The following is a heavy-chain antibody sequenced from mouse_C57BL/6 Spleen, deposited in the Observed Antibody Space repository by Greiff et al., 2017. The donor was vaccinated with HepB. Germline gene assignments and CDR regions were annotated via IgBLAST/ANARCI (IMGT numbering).Heavy chain of an antibody. D-gene: IGHD3-3*01. V-gene: IGHV3-6*01. CDR3: ARGGWEDDY. Sequence: DVQLQESGPGLVKPSQSLSLTCSVTGYSITSGYYWNWIRQFPGNKLEWMGYISYDGSNNYNPSLKNRISITRDTSKNQFFLKLNSVTTEDTATYYCARGGWEDDYWGQGTTLTVSS. J-gene: IGHJ2*01. CDR2: ISYDGSN. CDR1: GYSITSGYY.